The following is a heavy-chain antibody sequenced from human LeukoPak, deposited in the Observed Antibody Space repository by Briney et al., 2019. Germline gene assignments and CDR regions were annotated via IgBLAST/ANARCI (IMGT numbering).Heavy chain of an antibody. CDR3: ARTGGSSWLFYY. Sequence: SETLSLTCTVSGGSISSSSYYWGWIRQPPGKGLEWIGSIYYSGSTYYNPSLKSRVTISVDTSKNQFSLKLSSVTAADTAVYYCARTGGSSWLFYYWRQGTLVTVSS. CDR1: GGSISSSSYY. CDR2: IYYSGST. V-gene: IGHV4-39*01. D-gene: IGHD6-13*01. J-gene: IGHJ4*02.